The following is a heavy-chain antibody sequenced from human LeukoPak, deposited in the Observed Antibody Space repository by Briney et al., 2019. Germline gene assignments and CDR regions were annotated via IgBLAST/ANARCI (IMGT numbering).Heavy chain of an antibody. J-gene: IGHJ4*02. Sequence: SQTLSPTCTVSGGSISSGGYYWSWIRQHPGKGLEWIGYIYYSGSTYYNPSLKSRVTISVDTSKNQFSLKLSSVTAADTAVYYCARDGAYYDSSGYYLDYWGQGTLVTVSS. CDR1: GGSISSGGYY. CDR2: IYYSGST. CDR3: ARDGAYYDSSGYYLDY. V-gene: IGHV4-31*03. D-gene: IGHD3-22*01.